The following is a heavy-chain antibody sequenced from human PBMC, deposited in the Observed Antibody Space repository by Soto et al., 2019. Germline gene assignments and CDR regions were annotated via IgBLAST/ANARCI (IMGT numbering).Heavy chain of an antibody. J-gene: IGHJ4*02. D-gene: IGHD2-2*01. CDR3: ARGLGYCSSTSCSGNFDY. CDR1: GGSFSGYY. V-gene: IGHV4-34*01. CDR2: INHSGST. Sequence: SETLSLTCAVYGGSFSGYYWSWIRQPSGKGLEWIGEINHSGSTNYNPSLKSRVTISVDTSKNQFSLRLSSVTAADTAVYYCARGLGYCSSTSCSGNFDYWGQGTLVTVSS.